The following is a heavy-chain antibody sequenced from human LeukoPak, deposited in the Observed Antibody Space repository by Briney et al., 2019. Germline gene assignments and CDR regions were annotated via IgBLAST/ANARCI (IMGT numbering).Heavy chain of an antibody. Sequence: PGGSLRLSCAASGFTFSSYDMHWVRQATGKGLEWISSIAIAGAKYYPASVKGRLTISRENAKNSFYLQMNSLRVGDTAVYYCARGLAGGLDPWGRGVLVTVSS. V-gene: IGHV3-13*04. D-gene: IGHD1-26*01. CDR3: ARGLAGGLDP. CDR2: IAIAGAK. J-gene: IGHJ5*02. CDR1: GFTFSSYD.